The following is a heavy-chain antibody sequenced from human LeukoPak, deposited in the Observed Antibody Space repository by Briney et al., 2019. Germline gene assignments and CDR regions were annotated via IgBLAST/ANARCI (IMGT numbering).Heavy chain of an antibody. Sequence: PSETLSLTCTVSGDSISSSSYYWAWIRQPPGKGLEWIGSIYYSGTTYYNPSLKSRVTISVDTSRSQFSMKVGSVTAADTAVYYCARHRRYTTGSEEYDYWGQGNMVTVSP. J-gene: IGHJ4*02. CDR3: ARHRRYTTGSEEYDY. D-gene: IGHD2-8*02. CDR2: IYYSGTT. CDR1: GDSISSSSYY. V-gene: IGHV4-39*01.